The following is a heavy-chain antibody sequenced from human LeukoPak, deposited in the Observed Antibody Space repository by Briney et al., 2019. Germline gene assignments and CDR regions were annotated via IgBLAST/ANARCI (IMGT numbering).Heavy chain of an antibody. Sequence: GASVKVSCKVSGYTLTELSMHWVRQAPGKGLEWMGGFDPEDGETIYAQKFQGRVTMTEDTSTDTAYMELSSLRSEDTAVYYCATDLGGSGSYYSIAFDIWGQGTMVTVSS. CDR3: ATDLGGSGSYYSIAFDI. CDR1: GYTLTELS. CDR2: FDPEDGET. V-gene: IGHV1-24*01. D-gene: IGHD1-26*01. J-gene: IGHJ3*02.